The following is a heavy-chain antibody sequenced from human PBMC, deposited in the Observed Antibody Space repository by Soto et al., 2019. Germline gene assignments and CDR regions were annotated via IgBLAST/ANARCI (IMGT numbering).Heavy chain of an antibody. CDR1: GFAFGDYY. J-gene: IGHJ4*02. Sequence: GGSLRLSCATSGFAFGDYYMSWVRQAPGKGLEWISYISGGSSYTHYADSVKGRFIISRDNAKNSLYLQMNSLRGEDTAVYYCANLPEPQEYSQGHGSDDFWGQGTLVTVSS. D-gene: IGHD5-18*01. V-gene: IGHV3-11*06. CDR3: ANLPEPQEYSQGHGSDDF. CDR2: ISGGSSYT.